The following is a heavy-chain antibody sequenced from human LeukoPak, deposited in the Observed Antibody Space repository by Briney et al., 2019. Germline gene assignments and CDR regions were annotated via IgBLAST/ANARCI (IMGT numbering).Heavy chain of an antibody. CDR1: GGSISSYY. D-gene: IGHD2-15*01. Sequence: SETLSLTCTVSGGSISSYYWSWIRQPPGKGLEWIGYIYYSGSTNYNPSLKSRVTISVDTSKNQFSLKLSSVTAADTAVYYCARLEAQGGYCSGGSCYSAGWYFDLWGRGTLVTVSS. V-gene: IGHV4-59*12. J-gene: IGHJ2*01. CDR3: ARLEAQGGYCSGGSCYSAGWYFDL. CDR2: IYYSGST.